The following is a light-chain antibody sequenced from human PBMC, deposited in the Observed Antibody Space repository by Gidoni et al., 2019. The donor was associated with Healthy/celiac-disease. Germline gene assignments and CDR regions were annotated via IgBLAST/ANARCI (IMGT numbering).Light chain of an antibody. CDR2: YDS. J-gene: IGLJ2*01. CDR3: QVWDSSSDHVV. CDR1: NIGSKS. V-gene: IGLV3-21*04. Sequence: SYVLTQPHSVSVAPGKTARITCGGTNIGSKSVHWYQQKPGQAPVLVSYYDSDRPSGIPERFSGSNSGNTATLTISRVEAGDEADYYCQVWDSSSDHVVFGGGTKLTVL.